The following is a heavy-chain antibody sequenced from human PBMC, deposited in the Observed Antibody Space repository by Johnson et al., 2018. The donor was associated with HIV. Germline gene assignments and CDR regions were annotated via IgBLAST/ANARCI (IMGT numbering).Heavy chain of an antibody. Sequence: QVQLMESGGGVVQPGRSLRVSCAASGFIFSSYGMHWVRQAPGKGLEWVAVIWYDGSNKYYVDSVQGRFTISRDNSKNTLYLQMNSLRPEDTAVYYCAKDFRRFFPTPDAFDIWGQGTMVTVSS. CDR2: IWYDGSNK. CDR3: AKDFRRFFPTPDAFDI. D-gene: IGHD4-23*01. CDR1: GFIFSSYG. J-gene: IGHJ3*02. V-gene: IGHV3-33*06.